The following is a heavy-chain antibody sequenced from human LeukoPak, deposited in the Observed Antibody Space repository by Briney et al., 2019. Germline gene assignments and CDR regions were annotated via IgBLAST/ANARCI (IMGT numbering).Heavy chain of an antibody. D-gene: IGHD6-13*01. CDR1: GFTFSSYA. Sequence: GGSLILSCAASGFTFSSYAMSWVRQAPGKGLEWVSSISSSSSYIYYADSVKGRFTISRDNAKNSLYLQMNSLRAEDTAVYYCARALSSSSFDYWGQGTLVTVSS. CDR3: ARALSSSSFDY. J-gene: IGHJ4*02. CDR2: ISSSSSYI. V-gene: IGHV3-21*01.